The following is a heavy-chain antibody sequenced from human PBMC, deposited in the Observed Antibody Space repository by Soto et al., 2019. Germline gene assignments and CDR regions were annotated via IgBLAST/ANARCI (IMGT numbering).Heavy chain of an antibody. CDR3: TMWGYCSGGSCYIH. D-gene: IGHD2-15*01. CDR2: ISSSSSYI. Sequence: EVQLVESGGGLVKPGGSLRLSCAASGFTFSSYSMNWVRQAPGKGLEWVSSISSSSSYIYYADSVKGRFTISRDNAKNSLYLQMHSLRAEETAVYYCTMWGYCSGGSCYIHWGQGTLVTVSS. V-gene: IGHV3-21*01. CDR1: GFTFSSYS. J-gene: IGHJ4*02.